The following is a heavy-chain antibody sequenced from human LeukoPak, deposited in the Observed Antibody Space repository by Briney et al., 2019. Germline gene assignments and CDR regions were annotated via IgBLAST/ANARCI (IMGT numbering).Heavy chain of an antibody. CDR2: IYYSGSA. CDR3: AREGYYDSSGYFNDAFDI. Sequence: SETLSPTCTVSGGSISSYYWSWIRQPPGKGLEWIGYIYYSGSANYNPSLKSRVTISVDTSKNQFSLKLSSVTAADTAVYYCAREGYYDSSGYFNDAFDIWGQGTMVTVSS. CDR1: GGSISSYY. V-gene: IGHV4-59*01. D-gene: IGHD3-22*01. J-gene: IGHJ3*02.